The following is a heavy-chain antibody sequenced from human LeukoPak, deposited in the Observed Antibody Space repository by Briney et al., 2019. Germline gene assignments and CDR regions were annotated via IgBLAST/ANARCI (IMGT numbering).Heavy chain of an antibody. V-gene: IGHV4-59*08. CDR2: IYYSGST. CDR1: GGSMNNYY. Sequence: SETLSLTCTVSGGSMNNYYWSWIRQPPGKGLEWIGYIYYSGSTNYNPSLKSRVTISVDTSKNQFSLKLSSVTAADTAVYYCASGLDAFDIWGQGTMVTVSS. CDR3: ASGLDAFDI. D-gene: IGHD3-10*01. J-gene: IGHJ3*02.